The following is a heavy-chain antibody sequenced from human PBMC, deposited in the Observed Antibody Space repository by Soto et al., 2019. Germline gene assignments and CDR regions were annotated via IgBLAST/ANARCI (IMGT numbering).Heavy chain of an antibody. CDR2: TSYTGNT. CDR3: AADYYDSSALQP. J-gene: IGHJ4*02. V-gene: IGHV4-59*03. CDR1: GGSITSYH. Sequence: WETLSLTCIVSGGSITSYHWSWIRQFPGKGLEWIAYTSYTGNTNYNPSLQSRVTISIDTSKNQLSLKMTSMTAADTAVCYCAADYYDSSALQPWGQGTLVTVSS. D-gene: IGHD3-22*01.